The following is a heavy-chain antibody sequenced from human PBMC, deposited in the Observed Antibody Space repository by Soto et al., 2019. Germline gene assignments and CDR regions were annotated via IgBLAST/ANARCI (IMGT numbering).Heavy chain of an antibody. V-gene: IGHV4-4*07. J-gene: IGHJ4*02. CDR1: GGSISSYY. CDR2: IYTSGST. Sequence: SETLSLTCTVSGGSISSYYWSWIRQPAGKGLEWIGRIYTSGSTNYNPSLKSRVTMSVDTSKNQFSLRLSSVTAADTAVYYCARGPELRYSGSWGPPRYYFDYWGQGTLVTVS. D-gene: IGHD1-7*01. CDR3: ARGPELRYSGSWGPPRYYFDY.